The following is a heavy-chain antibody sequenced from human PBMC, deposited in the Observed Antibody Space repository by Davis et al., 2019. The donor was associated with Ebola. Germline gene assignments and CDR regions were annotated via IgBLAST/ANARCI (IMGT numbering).Heavy chain of an antibody. J-gene: IGHJ3*02. Sequence: GESLKISCAASGFIFSNYAMNWVRQAPGKGLEWVSTISSSSNYIYYAESVKGRFTISRDNAKNSLTLQMNSLGAEDTAVYYCARGRRLLADAFHIWGQGTMVAASS. V-gene: IGHV3-21*01. D-gene: IGHD2-15*01. CDR1: GFIFSNYA. CDR2: ISSSSNYI. CDR3: ARGRRLLADAFHI.